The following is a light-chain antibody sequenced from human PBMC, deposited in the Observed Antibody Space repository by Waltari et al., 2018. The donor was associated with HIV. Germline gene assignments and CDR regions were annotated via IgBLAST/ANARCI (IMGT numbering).Light chain of an antibody. CDR3: MQGTHWPYT. CDR2: KVS. V-gene: IGKV2-30*01. J-gene: IGKJ2*01. CDR1: QSLAYSDGYNY. Sequence: DVVLTQSPLSLPVTLGQTASISCRSSQSLAYSDGYNYLNVFPQGPGQSPRRLLYKVSKRDSGVPERFRGSGSGTEFTLEISGVETEDAGVYYCMQGTHWPYTFGQGTKLEIK.